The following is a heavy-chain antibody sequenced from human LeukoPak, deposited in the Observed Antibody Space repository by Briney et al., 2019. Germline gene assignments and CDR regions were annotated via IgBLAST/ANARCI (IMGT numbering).Heavy chain of an antibody. J-gene: IGHJ6*02. CDR1: GGSISSGGYY. V-gene: IGHV4-39*07. D-gene: IGHD6-19*01. CDR3: ARAVHPQRIAVKDEYGMDV. CDR2: IYHTGST. Sequence: PSETLSLTCTVSGGSISSGGYYWSWIRQPPGKGLGGIGEIYHTGSTNYNPSLKSRVTISVDNSKNQFSLKLSSVTAADTAVYYCARAVHPQRIAVKDEYGMDVWGQGTTVTVSS.